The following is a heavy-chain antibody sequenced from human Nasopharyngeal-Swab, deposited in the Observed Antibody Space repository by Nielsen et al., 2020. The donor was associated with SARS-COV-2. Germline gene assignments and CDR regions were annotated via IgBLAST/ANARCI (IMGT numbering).Heavy chain of an antibody. CDR3: ARIVRYYYGSGSYYNYYYYGMDV. J-gene: IGHJ6*02. D-gene: IGHD3-10*01. Sequence: RQAPGKALEWLAHIFSNDEKSYSTSLKSWLTISKDTSKSQVVLTMTNMDPVDTATYYCARIVRYYYGSGSYYNYYYYGMDVWGQGTTVTVSS. CDR2: IFSNDEK. V-gene: IGHV2-26*01.